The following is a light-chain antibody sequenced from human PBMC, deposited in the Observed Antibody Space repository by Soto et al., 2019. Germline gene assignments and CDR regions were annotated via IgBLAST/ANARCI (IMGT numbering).Light chain of an antibody. V-gene: IGLV2-14*03. J-gene: IGLJ1*01. CDR2: DVT. CDR1: SSDVGGYNF. Sequence: QSVLTQPASVSGSPGQSITISCTGTSSDVGGYNFVSWYQHHPGKAPKLIIYDVTNRPSGISNRFSGSKSGNTASLTISGLQAEDEADYYCTSYKSSITYVFGTGTKLTVL. CDR3: TSYKSSITYV.